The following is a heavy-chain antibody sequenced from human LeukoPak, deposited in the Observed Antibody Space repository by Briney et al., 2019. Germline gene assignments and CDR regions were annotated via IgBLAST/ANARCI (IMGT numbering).Heavy chain of an antibody. J-gene: IGHJ4*02. Sequence: PGGSLRLSCAASGFTFSSYAMHWVRQAPGKGLEWVAVISYDGSNKYYADSVKGRFTISRDNSKNTLYLQMNSLRAEDTAVYYCARSLLWFGELLYWGQGTPVTVSS. CDR1: GFTFSSYA. CDR2: ISYDGSNK. CDR3: ARSLLWFGELLY. V-gene: IGHV3-30*04. D-gene: IGHD3-10*01.